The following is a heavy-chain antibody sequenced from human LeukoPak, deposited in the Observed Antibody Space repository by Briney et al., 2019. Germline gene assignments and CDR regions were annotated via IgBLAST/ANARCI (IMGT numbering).Heavy chain of an antibody. V-gene: IGHV3-64*01. CDR2: ISSNGGST. CDR1: GFTFSSYA. J-gene: IGHJ4*02. Sequence: GGSLRLSCAASGFTFSSYAMHWVRQAPGKGLEYVSAISSNGGSTYYANSVKGRLTISRDNSKNTLYLQMGSLRAEDMAVYYCAGGSGSYYDYWGQGTLVTVSS. CDR3: AGGSGSYYDY. D-gene: IGHD1-26*01.